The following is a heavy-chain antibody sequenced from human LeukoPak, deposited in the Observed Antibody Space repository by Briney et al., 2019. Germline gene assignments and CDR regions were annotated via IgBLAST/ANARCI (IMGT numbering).Heavy chain of an antibody. Sequence: GGSLRLSCSASGFTFSSYAMHWVRQAPGKGLEYVSAISSNGGSTYYADSVKGRFTISRDNSKNTLYLQMSSLRAEDTAVYYCARAWANRPFDYWGQGTLVTVSS. CDR3: ARAWANRPFDY. D-gene: IGHD1-14*01. CDR1: GFTFSSYA. CDR2: ISSNGGST. J-gene: IGHJ4*02. V-gene: IGHV3-64D*06.